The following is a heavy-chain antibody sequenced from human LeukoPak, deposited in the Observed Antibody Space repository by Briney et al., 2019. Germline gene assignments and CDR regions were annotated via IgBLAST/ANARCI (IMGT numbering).Heavy chain of an antibody. Sequence: SETLSLTCTVSGASIGSGGFYWTWIRQHAGKGLEWIGYIYYTGSAEYNPSLKSRVTLSVDPSRSHFSLKLNSVTAADTAVYYCARASRAYGDGTDYWGQGTLVTVSS. CDR2: IYYTGSA. CDR1: GASIGSGGFY. J-gene: IGHJ4*02. V-gene: IGHV4-31*03. D-gene: IGHD4-17*01. CDR3: ARASRAYGDGTDY.